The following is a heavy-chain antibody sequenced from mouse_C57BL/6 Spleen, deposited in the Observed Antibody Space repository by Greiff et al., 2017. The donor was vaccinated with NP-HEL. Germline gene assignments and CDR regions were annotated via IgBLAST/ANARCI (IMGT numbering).Heavy chain of an antibody. CDR2: ISSGSSTI. J-gene: IGHJ3*01. CDR3: ARTRYLAWFAY. V-gene: IGHV5-17*01. Sequence: EVKLVESGGGLVKPGGSLKLSCAASGFTFSDYGMHWVRQAPEKGLEWVAYISSGSSTIYYADTVKGRFTISRDNAKNTLFLQMTSLRSGDTAMYDCARTRYLAWFAYWGQGTLVTVSA. CDR1: GFTFSDYG. D-gene: IGHD5-5*01.